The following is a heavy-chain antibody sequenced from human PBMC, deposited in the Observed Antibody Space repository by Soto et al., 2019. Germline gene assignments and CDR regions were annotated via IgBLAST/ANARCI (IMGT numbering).Heavy chain of an antibody. CDR3: ARTDCSRTTCYNFDW. CDR2: VNQDGSDK. D-gene: IGHD2-2*02. J-gene: IGHJ4*02. V-gene: IGHV3-7*01. Sequence: EVQLVESGGGLVQPGGSLRLSCAASGFTFTTYWMSWVRQAPGKGLEWVANVNQDGSDKYYVDSVKGRFTISRDNAKNSLYLQMDRLTAEDTAVYFCARTDCSRTTCYNFDWWGQGTLVTVSS. CDR1: GFTFTTYW.